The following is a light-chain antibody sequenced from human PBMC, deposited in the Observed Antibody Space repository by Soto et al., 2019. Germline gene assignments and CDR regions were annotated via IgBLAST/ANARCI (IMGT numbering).Light chain of an antibody. CDR2: QDT. J-gene: IGLJ2*01. CDR1: KLGDKY. Sequence: SYELAQPPSVSVSPGQTASITCSGDKLGDKYVCWYQQKPGQSPVLIIYQDTKRPSGIPERFSGSNSGNTATLTISGTQAMDEADYYCQAWDSSTVIFGGGTKLTVL. V-gene: IGLV3-1*01. CDR3: QAWDSSTVI.